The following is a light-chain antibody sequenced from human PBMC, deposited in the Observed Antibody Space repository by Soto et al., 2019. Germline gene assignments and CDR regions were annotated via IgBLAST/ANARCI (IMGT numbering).Light chain of an antibody. CDR2: DAS. Sequence: EIVLTQSPATLSLSPGDSATLSCRASQSIRSYLAWYQQKRGQAPRLLIYDASNRATGIPARFSGSGSGTDFSLTISSLEPEDFAVYYCQQRSIWPLTFGGGTKVEIK. CDR3: QQRSIWPLT. V-gene: IGKV3-11*01. J-gene: IGKJ4*01. CDR1: QSIRSY.